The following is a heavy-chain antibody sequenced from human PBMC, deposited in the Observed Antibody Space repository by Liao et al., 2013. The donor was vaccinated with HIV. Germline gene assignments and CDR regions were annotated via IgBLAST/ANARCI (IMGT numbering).Heavy chain of an antibody. J-gene: IGHJ3*02. D-gene: IGHD5-12*01. V-gene: IGHV4-61*02. CDR3: ARCRGYADAFDI. CDR1: GGSISSGSFY. Sequence: QVQLQESAPGLVKPSQTLSLTCTVSGGSISSGSFYWNWIRQPAGKGLEWIGRVYTSGNTNYNSSLKSRVTISLGTSKNHFSLKLTSVTAADTAVYYCARCRGYADAFDIWGPGTMVTVSS. CDR2: VYTSGNT.